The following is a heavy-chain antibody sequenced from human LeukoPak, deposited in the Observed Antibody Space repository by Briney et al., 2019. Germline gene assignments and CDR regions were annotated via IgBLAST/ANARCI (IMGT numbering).Heavy chain of an antibody. CDR2: INHSGST. CDR1: GGSFSGYY. J-gene: IGHJ4*02. Sequence: PSETLSLTCAVYGGSFSGYYWSWIRQPPGKGLEWIGEINHSGSTNYNPSLKSRVTISVDTSKNQFSLKLSSVTAADTAVYYCARGYSGWYYHFDYWGQGTLVTVSS. CDR3: ARGYSGWYYHFDY. V-gene: IGHV4-34*01. D-gene: IGHD6-19*01.